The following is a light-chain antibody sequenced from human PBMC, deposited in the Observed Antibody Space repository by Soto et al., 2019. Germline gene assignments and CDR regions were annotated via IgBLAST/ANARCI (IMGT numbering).Light chain of an antibody. J-gene: IGKJ1*01. CDR3: QQYNSLWT. V-gene: IGKV1-5*01. CDR1: QSISDW. Sequence: DIQMTQSPSTLSASVGDRVTITCRASQSISDWLAWYQQKPGKAPKLLIYDASTLESGVPSRFGSSGSGTEFTLTISSLQPDDFATYYCQQYNSLWTFGQGTKVEVK. CDR2: DAS.